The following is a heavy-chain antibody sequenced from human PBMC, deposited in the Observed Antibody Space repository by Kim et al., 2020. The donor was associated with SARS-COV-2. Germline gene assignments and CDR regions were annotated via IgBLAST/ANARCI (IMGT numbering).Heavy chain of an antibody. Sequence: SVKVSCKASGGTFSSYAISWVRQAPGQGLEWMGGIIPIFGTANYAQKFQGRVTITADESTSTAYMELSSLRSEDTAVYYCARDPEGYYYDSSGFGGTTYFDLWGRGTLVTVSS. D-gene: IGHD3-22*01. CDR1: GGTFSSYA. CDR3: ARDPEGYYYDSSGFGGTTYFDL. CDR2: IIPIFGTA. V-gene: IGHV1-69*13. J-gene: IGHJ2*01.